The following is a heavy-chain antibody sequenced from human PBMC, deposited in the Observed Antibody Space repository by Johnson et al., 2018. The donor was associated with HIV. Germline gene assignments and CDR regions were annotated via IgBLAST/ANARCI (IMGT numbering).Heavy chain of an antibody. D-gene: IGHD2-21*02. CDR1: GFTFSSYW. J-gene: IGHJ3*01. CDR2: IKQDGSEK. V-gene: IGHV3-7*01. CDR3: ASDGWWRLGVAAFDV. Sequence: VQLVESGGGLVQPGGSLRLSCAASGFTFSSYWMSWVRQAPGKGLEWVANIKQDGSEKHYVDSVKGRFIISRDTSKNTLYLQMNSLRPGDTAVYYCASDGWWRLGVAAFDVWGQGTLVTVSS.